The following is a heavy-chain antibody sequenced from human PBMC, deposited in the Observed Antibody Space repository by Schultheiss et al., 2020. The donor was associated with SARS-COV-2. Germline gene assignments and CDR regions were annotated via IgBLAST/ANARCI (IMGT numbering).Heavy chain of an antibody. J-gene: IGHJ5*02. Sequence: GSLRLSCTVSGGSISSYYWSWIRQPAGKGLEWIGYIYYSGSTNYNPSLKSRVTISVDTSKNQFSLKLSSVTAADTAVYYCARRSGGGFDPWGQGTLVTVSS. V-gene: IGHV4-59*08. D-gene: IGHD2-15*01. CDR3: ARRSGGGFDP. CDR1: GGSISSYY. CDR2: IYYSGST.